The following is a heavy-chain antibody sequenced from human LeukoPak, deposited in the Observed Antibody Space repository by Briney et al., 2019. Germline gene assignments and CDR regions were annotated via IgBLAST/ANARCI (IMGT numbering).Heavy chain of an antibody. CDR3: ARGRGSGIDP. V-gene: IGHV4-34*01. Sequence: SETLSLTCAVYGGSFSGYYWSWIRQPPGKGLEWIGEINHSGSTNYNPSLKSRVTISVDTSKNQFSLKLSSVTAADTAVYYYARGRGSGIDPWGQGTLVTVSS. CDR1: GGSFSGYY. D-gene: IGHD3-10*01. J-gene: IGHJ5*02. CDR2: INHSGST.